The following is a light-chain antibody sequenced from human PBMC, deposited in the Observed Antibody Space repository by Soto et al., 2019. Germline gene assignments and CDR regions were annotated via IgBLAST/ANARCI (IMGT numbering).Light chain of an antibody. CDR2: DVS. V-gene: IGLV2-11*01. Sequence: QSALTQPRSVSGSPGQSFTISSPGTSSDVGGYNYVSWYQQHPGKAPKLMIYDVSKRPSGVPDRFSGSKSGNTASLTISGLQAEDEADYYCCSYAGSYPVVFGGGTKVTVL. CDR1: SSDVGGYNY. J-gene: IGLJ2*01. CDR3: CSYAGSYPVV.